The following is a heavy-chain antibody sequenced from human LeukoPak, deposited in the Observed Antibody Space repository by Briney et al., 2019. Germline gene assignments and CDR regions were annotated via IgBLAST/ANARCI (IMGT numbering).Heavy chain of an antibody. D-gene: IGHD6-19*01. CDR3: AAGDRNGWYFDY. Sequence: GGSLRLSCAASGFSFSNFAMNWVRLAPGKGLEWVSGINWNGGSTGYADSVKGRFTISRDNAKNSLYLQMNSLRAEDTALYYCAAGDRNGWYFDYWGQGTLVTVSS. J-gene: IGHJ4*02. CDR2: INWNGGST. CDR1: GFSFSNFA. V-gene: IGHV3-20*04.